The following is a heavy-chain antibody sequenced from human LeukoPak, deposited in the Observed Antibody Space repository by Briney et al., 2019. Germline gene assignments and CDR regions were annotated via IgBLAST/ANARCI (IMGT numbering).Heavy chain of an antibody. V-gene: IGHV4-59*01. CDR2: IYYTGST. CDR3: ARNLIPEQLVLNF. J-gene: IGHJ4*02. D-gene: IGHD6-13*01. CDR1: GGSISSYY. Sequence: SETLSLTCTVSGGSISSYYWSRIRQPPGQGLAWIGYIYYTGSTNYNPSLKSRVTMSVDTSKNQFSLNLRSVTPEDTAVYYCARNLIPEQLVLNFWGQGTLVTVSS.